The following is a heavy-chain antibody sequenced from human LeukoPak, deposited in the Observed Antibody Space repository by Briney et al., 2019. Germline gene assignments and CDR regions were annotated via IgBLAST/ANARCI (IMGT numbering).Heavy chain of an antibody. CDR3: AKDQRKKVPAAGNSPFDF. Sequence: GGSLRLSCAASGFTFSSYGMHWVRQAPGKGLEWVAVMSYDVSNKYYADSVKGRFTVSRDNSKNTLYLEMNSLRAEDTAVYYCAKDQRKKVPAAGNSPFDFWGQGALVTVSS. CDR1: GFTFSSYG. CDR2: MSYDVSNK. V-gene: IGHV3-30*18. D-gene: IGHD6-13*01. J-gene: IGHJ4*02.